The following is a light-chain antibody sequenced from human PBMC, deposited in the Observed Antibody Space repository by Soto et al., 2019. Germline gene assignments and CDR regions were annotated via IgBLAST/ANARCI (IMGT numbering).Light chain of an antibody. V-gene: IGKV3-11*01. CDR1: QSVSRY. Sequence: DILLTQSPAALSLSPGERATLSCRASQSVSRYLAWYQQKPGQAPRLLIYDASNRATGIPARFSGSGSGTDFTLTISSLEPEDFAVYYCQQRSNWPPITFGQGTRLEIK. J-gene: IGKJ5*01. CDR3: QQRSNWPPIT. CDR2: DAS.